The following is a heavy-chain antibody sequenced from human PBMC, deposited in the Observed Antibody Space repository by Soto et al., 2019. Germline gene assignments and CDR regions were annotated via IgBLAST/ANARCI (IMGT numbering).Heavy chain of an antibody. V-gene: IGHV1-8*01. CDR3: ARDQIAVAAPHN. D-gene: IGHD6-19*01. J-gene: IGHJ4*02. CDR1: GYTFTSYD. CDR2: MNPNSGNT. Sequence: ASVKVSCKASGYTFTSYDINWVRQATGQGLEWMGWMNPNSGNTGYAQKLQGRVTMTTDTSTSTAYMELRSLRSDDTAVYYCARDQIAVAAPHNWGQGTLVTVSS.